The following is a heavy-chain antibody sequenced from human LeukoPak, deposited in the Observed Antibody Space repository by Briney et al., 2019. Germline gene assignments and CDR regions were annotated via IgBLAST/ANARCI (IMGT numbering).Heavy chain of an antibody. Sequence: SETLSLTCAVYGGSFSGYYWSWIRQPPGKGLEWIGEINHSGSTNYNPSLKSRVTISVDTSKNQFSLKLSSVTAADTAVYYCARAPPGYSSGWDSFLRGPLYMDVWGKGTTVTVSS. CDR3: ARAPPGYSSGWDSFLRGPLYMDV. CDR2: INHSGST. CDR1: GGSFSGYY. D-gene: IGHD6-19*01. J-gene: IGHJ6*03. V-gene: IGHV4-34*01.